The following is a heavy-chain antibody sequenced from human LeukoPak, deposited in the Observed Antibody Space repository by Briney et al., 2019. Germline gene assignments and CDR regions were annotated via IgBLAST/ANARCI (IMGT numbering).Heavy chain of an antibody. V-gene: IGHV4-59*01. CDR1: GGSISSYY. J-gene: IGHJ4*02. CDR3: ARRLTRPERFDS. Sequence: PSETLSLTCTASGGSISSYYWSWIRQPPGKGLEWIGYIYYSGSTNYNPSLKSRVTISLDTSKNQFSLKLNSVTAADTAVFYCARRLTRPERFDSWGQGTLVTVSS. CDR2: IYYSGST. D-gene: IGHD3-9*01.